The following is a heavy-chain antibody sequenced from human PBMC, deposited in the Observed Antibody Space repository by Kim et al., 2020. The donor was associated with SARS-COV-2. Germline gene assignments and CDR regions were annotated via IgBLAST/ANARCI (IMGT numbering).Heavy chain of an antibody. CDR3: AREKSAAAEIYYGMDV. J-gene: IGHJ6*02. D-gene: IGHD6-13*01. V-gene: IGHV3-74*01. Sequence: GGSLRLSCAASGFTFSSYWMHWVRQAPGKGLVWVSRINSDGSSTSYADSVKGRFTISRDNAKNTLYLQMNSLRAEDTAVYYCAREKSAAAEIYYGMDVWGQGATGTVSS. CDR2: INSDGSST. CDR1: GFTFSSYW.